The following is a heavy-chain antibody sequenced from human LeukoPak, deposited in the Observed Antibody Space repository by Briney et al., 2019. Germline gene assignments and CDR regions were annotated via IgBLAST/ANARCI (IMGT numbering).Heavy chain of an antibody. V-gene: IGHV3-53*01. Sequence: GGPLRLSCAASGLIFSNYAMNWVRQAPGKGLEWVSLIETGGRTYYADSVKGRFTISRDNSKNTLYLQMNSLRVEDTAVYYCARVSFRYYFDYWGQGTLVTVSS. J-gene: IGHJ4*02. D-gene: IGHD2-21*01. CDR1: GLIFSNYA. CDR3: ARVSFRYYFDY. CDR2: IETGGRT.